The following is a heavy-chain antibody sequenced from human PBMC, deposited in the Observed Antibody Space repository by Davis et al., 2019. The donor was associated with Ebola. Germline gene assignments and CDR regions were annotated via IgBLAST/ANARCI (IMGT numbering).Heavy chain of an antibody. V-gene: IGHV4-61*05. CDR2: IYYSGRT. D-gene: IGHD3-10*01. J-gene: IGHJ5*02. CDR1: GGSLSSNYY. CDR3: ARVHHDYGSQGWFDP. Sequence: MPSETLSLTCTFSGGSLSSNYYWSWIRQPPGKGLEWIGYIYYSGRTNYNPSLKSRVTISIDKSKNQFSLNLTSVTAADTAVYYCARVHHDYGSQGWFDPWGQGTLVTVSA.